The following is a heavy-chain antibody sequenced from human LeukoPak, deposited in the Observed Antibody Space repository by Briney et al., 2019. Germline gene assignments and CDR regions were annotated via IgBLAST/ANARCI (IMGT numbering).Heavy chain of an antibody. J-gene: IGHJ5*02. CDR2: IYPGDSDT. V-gene: IGHV5-51*01. D-gene: IGHD2-15*01. CDR3: ARHYCSGGSCYWFDP. CDR1: GYSFTSYW. Sequence: GESLKISCKGSGYSFTSYWIGRVRQMPGKGLEWMGIIYPGDSDTRYSPSFQGQVTISADKSISTAYLQWSSLKASDTAMYYCARHYCSGGSCYWFDPWGQGTLVTVSS.